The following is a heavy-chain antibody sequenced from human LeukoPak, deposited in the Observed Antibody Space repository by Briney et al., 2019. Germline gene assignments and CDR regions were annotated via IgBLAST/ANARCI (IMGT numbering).Heavy chain of an antibody. V-gene: IGHV4-59*12. D-gene: IGHD6-13*01. CDR1: GGSISSYY. CDR2: IYYSGST. J-gene: IGHJ4*02. CDR3: ARDLAAAGEFDY. Sequence: SETLSLTCTVSGGSISSYYWSWIRQPPGKGLEWIGYIYYSGSTNYNPSLKSRVTMSVDTSKNQFSLKLSSVTAADTAVYYCARDLAAAGEFDYWGQGTLVTVSS.